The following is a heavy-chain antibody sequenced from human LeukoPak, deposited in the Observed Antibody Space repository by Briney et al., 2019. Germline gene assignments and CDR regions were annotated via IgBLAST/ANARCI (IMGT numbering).Heavy chain of an antibody. J-gene: IGHJ5*02. Sequence: ASETLSLTCAVSGGSISSYYWSWIRQPPGKGLEWIGYIYYSGSTNYNPSLKSRVTISVDTSKNQFSLKLSSVTAADTAVYYCARDNYIGEQQPAGFDPWGQGTLVTVSS. CDR2: IYYSGST. D-gene: IGHD6-13*01. V-gene: IGHV4-59*01. CDR3: ARDNYIGEQQPAGFDP. CDR1: GGSISSYY.